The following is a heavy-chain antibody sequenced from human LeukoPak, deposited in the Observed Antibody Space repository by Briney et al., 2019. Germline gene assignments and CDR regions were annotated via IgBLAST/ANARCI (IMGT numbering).Heavy chain of an antibody. Sequence: GGSLRLSCAAAGFSFPSYAMSWVRQAPRRGLEWVSLITAGGVITHYTDSVKGRFTISRDNSKNTLYLQMNSVRAEDTAVYYCAKGKINHDGAVEIWGQGTTVTVSS. CDR3: AKGKINHDGAVEI. CDR2: ITAGGVIT. V-gene: IGHV3-23*01. J-gene: IGHJ3*02. CDR1: GFSFPSYA. D-gene: IGHD1-14*01.